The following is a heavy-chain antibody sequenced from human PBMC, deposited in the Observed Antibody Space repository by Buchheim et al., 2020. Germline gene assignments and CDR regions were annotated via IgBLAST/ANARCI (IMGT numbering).Heavy chain of an antibody. CDR3: ARDMAYCGGDCHLDY. V-gene: IGHV3-30-3*01. CDR2: VSSGGSNT. J-gene: IGHJ4*02. D-gene: IGHD2-21*02. Sequence: QVHLVESGGGVVQPGRSLRLSCAASGFTFSTYSLHWVRQAPGKGLEWVAVVSSGGSNTYHAESVKGRFTISRDDSENTQYLQMNSLRAEDTAVYYCARDMAYCGGDCHLDYWGQGTL. CDR1: GFTFSTYS.